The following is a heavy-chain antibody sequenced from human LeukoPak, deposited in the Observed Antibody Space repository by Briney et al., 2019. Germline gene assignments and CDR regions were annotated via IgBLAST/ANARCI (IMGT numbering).Heavy chain of an antibody. J-gene: IGHJ3*02. CDR3: ARAPFIGAFDI. D-gene: IGHD1-26*01. Sequence: SQTLSLTCTVSGASISTGSSYWSWIRQPAGEGLEWIGRIHNSGSTNYNPSLNSRVTISVDTSKNQVSLKLTSVTAADTAVYYCARAPFIGAFDIWGQGTMVTVSS. CDR2: IHNSGST. CDR1: GASISTGSSY. V-gene: IGHV4-61*02.